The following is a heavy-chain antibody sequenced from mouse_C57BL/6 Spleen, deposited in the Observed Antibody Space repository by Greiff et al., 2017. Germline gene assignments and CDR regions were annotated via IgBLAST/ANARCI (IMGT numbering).Heavy chain of an antibody. Sequence: DVQLQESGPGLVKPSQSLSLTCSVTGYSITSGYYWNWIRQFPGNKLEWMGYISYDGSNNYNPSLKNRISITRDTSKNQFFLKLNSVTTEDTATYYCVRRAPYFDYWGQGTTLTVSS. J-gene: IGHJ2*01. CDR2: ISYDGSN. V-gene: IGHV3-6*01. CDR3: VRRAPYFDY. CDR1: GYSITSGYY. D-gene: IGHD3-3*01.